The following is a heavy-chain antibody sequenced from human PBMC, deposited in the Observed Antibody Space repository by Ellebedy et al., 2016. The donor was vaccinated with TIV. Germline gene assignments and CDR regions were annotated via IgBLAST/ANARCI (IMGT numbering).Heavy chain of an antibody. Sequence: AASVTVSCKASGYTFTGYYMHWVRQAPGPGLEWMGWINPNSGGTNDAQKFQGWVTMTRDTSISPAYMELSRLRSDDTAVYYWARGEGSTVTTEGRMPQGRSGWFDPWGQGTLVTVSS. J-gene: IGHJ5*02. D-gene: IGHD4-17*01. V-gene: IGHV1-2*04. CDR1: GYTFTGYY. CDR3: ARGEGSTVTTEGRMPQGRSGWFDP. CDR2: INPNSGGT.